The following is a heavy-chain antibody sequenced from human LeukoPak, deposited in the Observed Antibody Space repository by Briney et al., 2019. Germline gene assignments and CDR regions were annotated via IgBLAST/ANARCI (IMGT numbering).Heavy chain of an antibody. V-gene: IGHV1-8*03. D-gene: IGHD3-10*01. Sequence: ASVKVSCKASGYTFTSYDINWVRQATGQGLECMGWMNPNSGNTGYAQKFQGRVTITRNTSISTPYMELSSLRSEDTAVYYCPRVRISDYYYYMDVWGKGTTVTVSS. CDR1: GYTFTSYD. CDR3: PRVRISDYYYYMDV. CDR2: MNPNSGNT. J-gene: IGHJ6*03.